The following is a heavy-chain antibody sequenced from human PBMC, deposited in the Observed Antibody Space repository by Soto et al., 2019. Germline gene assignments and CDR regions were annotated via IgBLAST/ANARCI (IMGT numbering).Heavy chain of an antibody. J-gene: IGHJ4*02. CDR3: ARIPYGSGSYHFDY. D-gene: IGHD3-10*01. Sequence: PSETLSLTCTVSGGSISSYYWSWIRQPPGKGLEWIGYIYYSGSTNYNPSLKSRVTMSVDTSKNQFSLKLSSVTAADTAVYYCARIPYGSGSYHFDYWGQGTLVTVSS. CDR1: GGSISSYY. CDR2: IYYSGST. V-gene: IGHV4-59*01.